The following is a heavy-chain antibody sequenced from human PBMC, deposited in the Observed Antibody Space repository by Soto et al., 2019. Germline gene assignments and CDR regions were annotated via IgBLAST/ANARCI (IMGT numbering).Heavy chain of an antibody. J-gene: IGHJ4*02. CDR2: IYHSGSL. CDR3: ARKYDSSGSYYGTFDY. Sequence: SETLSLTCAVSGGSISTNNWWSWVRQPPGKGLEWIGEIYHSGSLNYNPSLKSRVTISIDKSKNQFSLKLSSVTAADTAIYFCARKYDSSGSYYGTFDYWGQGTLVTVSS. CDR1: GGSISTNNW. V-gene: IGHV4-4*02. D-gene: IGHD3-22*01.